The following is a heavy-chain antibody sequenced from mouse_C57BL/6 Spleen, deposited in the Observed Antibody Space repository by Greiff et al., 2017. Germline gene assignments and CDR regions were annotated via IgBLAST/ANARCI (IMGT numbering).Heavy chain of an antibody. Sequence: VQLQQSGAELVRPGASVKLSCTASGFNIKDDYMHWVKQRPEQGLEWIGWIDPENGDTEYASKFQGKATITADTSSNTAYLQLSSLTSEDTAVYYCTTRVTTVVYWYFDVWGTGTTVTVSS. CDR1: GFNIKDDY. CDR2: IDPENGDT. D-gene: IGHD1-1*01. CDR3: TTRVTTVVYWYFDV. J-gene: IGHJ1*03. V-gene: IGHV14-4*01.